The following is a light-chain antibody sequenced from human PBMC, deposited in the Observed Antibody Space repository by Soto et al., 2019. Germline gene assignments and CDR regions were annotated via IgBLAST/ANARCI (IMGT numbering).Light chain of an antibody. CDR2: GAS. CDR3: QQYNNWPPIT. V-gene: IGKV3-15*01. J-gene: IGKJ5*01. CDR1: QSVSSN. Sequence: EIVMTQSPATLSVSPGERATLSCRASQSVSSNLAWYQQKPGQAPRLLIYGASTRATGIPARFSGSGSGTASTLNISSLQSEDFAVYSGQQYNNWPPITFGQGTRLEIK.